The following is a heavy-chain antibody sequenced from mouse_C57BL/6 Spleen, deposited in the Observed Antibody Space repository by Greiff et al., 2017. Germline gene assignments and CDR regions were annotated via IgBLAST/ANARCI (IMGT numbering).Heavy chain of an antibody. CDR3: ARVHYGSSLWYFDV. J-gene: IGHJ1*03. Sequence: EVMLVESEGGLVQPGSSMKLSCTASGFTFSDYYMAWVRQVPEKGLEWVANINYDGSSTYYLDSLKSRFIISRDNAKNILYLQMSSLKSEDTATYYCARVHYGSSLWYFDVWGTGTTVTVSS. V-gene: IGHV5-16*01. CDR1: GFTFSDYY. D-gene: IGHD1-1*01. CDR2: INYDGSST.